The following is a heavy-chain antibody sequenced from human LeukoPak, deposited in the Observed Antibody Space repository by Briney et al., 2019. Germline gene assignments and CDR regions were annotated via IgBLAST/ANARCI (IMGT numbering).Heavy chain of an antibody. Sequence: GGSLRLSCAASGFTFDDYAMHWVRQAPGKGLEWVSGVSWNSGSIGYADSVKGRFTISRDNAKNSLYLQMNSLRAEDTALYYCAKDIGYQLLSGWFDPWGQGALVTVSS. V-gene: IGHV3-9*01. J-gene: IGHJ5*02. CDR3: AKDIGYQLLSGWFDP. D-gene: IGHD2-2*01. CDR1: GFTFDDYA. CDR2: VSWNSGSI.